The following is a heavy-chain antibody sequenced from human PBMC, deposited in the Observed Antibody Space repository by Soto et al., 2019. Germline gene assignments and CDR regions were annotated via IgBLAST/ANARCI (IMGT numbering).Heavy chain of an antibody. CDR3: ARTVYNWNQPDAFDI. V-gene: IGHV1-46*02. J-gene: IGHJ3*02. Sequence: GASLEVSCTASGYTFNSYYMHWARKAPGQGLEWMGIINPSGGSTSYAQKFQGRVTMTRDTSTSTVYMELSSLRSEDTAVYYCARTVYNWNQPDAFDIWGQGTMVTVSS. CDR2: INPSGGST. D-gene: IGHD1-20*01. CDR1: GYTFNSYY.